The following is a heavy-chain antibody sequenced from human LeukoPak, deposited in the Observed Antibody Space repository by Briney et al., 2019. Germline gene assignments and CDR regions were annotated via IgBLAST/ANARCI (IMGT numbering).Heavy chain of an antibody. V-gene: IGHV3-74*01. Sequence: GGSLRLSCAASGFTFSSYWMHWVRQAPGKGLVWVSRISPDGTSTGYADSVRGRFTISRDNAKNTLYLQMNSLRAEDTAVYYCARRFDSGSYLSDYWGQGTLVTVSS. CDR3: ARRFDSGSYLSDY. CDR2: ISPDGTST. CDR1: GFTFSSYW. J-gene: IGHJ4*02. D-gene: IGHD1-26*01.